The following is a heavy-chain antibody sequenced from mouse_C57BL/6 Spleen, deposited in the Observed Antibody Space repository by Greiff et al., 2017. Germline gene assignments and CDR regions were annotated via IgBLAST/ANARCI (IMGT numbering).Heavy chain of an antibody. CDR2: ISSGSSTI. J-gene: IGHJ4*01. V-gene: IGHV5-17*01. Sequence: EVQLVESGGGLVKPGGSLKLSCAASGFTFSDYGMHWVRQAPEKGLEWVAYISSGSSTIYYADTVKGRFTISRDKAKITLFLQMTSLRSEDTAMYYCARQNYPYAMDYWGQGTSVTVSS. D-gene: IGHD2-1*01. CDR1: GFTFSDYG. CDR3: ARQNYPYAMDY.